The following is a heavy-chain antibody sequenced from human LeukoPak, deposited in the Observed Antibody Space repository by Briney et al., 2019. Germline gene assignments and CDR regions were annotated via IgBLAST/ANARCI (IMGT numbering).Heavy chain of an antibody. CDR1: GFTFRDYL. CDR2: IGSSGSPI. J-gene: IGHJ3*02. V-gene: IGHV3-11*01. CDR3: TRTYYYGSGNYDDAFDI. D-gene: IGHD3-10*01. Sequence: PGGSLRLSCAASGFTFRDYLMSWIRQAPGKGLEWVSYIGSSGSPIYYADSVKGRFTISRDNAKNSPYLQMNSLRAEDTAVYYCTRTYYYGSGNYDDAFDIWGQGTMVTVSS.